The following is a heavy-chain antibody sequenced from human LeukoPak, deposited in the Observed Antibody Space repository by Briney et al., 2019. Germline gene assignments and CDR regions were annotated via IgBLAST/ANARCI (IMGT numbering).Heavy chain of an antibody. CDR3: TRRVED. J-gene: IGHJ4*02. CDR2: IRSKANSYAT. V-gene: IGHV3-73*01. CDR1: GLTFSGSA. D-gene: IGHD1-1*01. Sequence: GGSLKLSCAASGLTFSGSAMHWVRQASGKGLEWVGRIRSKANSYATAYAASVKGRFTISRDDSKNTAYLQMNSLKTEDTAVYYCTRRVEDWGQGTLVTVSS.